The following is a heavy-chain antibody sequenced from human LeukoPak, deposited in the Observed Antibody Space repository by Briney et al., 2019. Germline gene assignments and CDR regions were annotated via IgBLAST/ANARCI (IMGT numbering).Heavy chain of an antibody. D-gene: IGHD4-23*01. CDR1: GFTFSSYA. Sequence: GGSLRLSCAASGFTFSSYAMSWIRQAPGKGLEWVSYISSSGSTIYYADSVKGRFTISRDNAKNSLYLQMNSLRAEDTAVYYCARDEVDYGGKAYYYYYYMDVWGKGTTVTVSS. J-gene: IGHJ6*03. V-gene: IGHV3-11*01. CDR2: ISSSGSTI. CDR3: ARDEVDYGGKAYYYYYYMDV.